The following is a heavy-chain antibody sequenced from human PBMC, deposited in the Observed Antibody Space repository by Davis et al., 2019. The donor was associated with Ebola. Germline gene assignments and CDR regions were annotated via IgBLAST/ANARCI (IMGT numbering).Heavy chain of an antibody. Sequence: ASVKVSCKASGYSFAAHYIHWVRQAPGQGLEWMGWINTNTGNPTYAQGFTGRFVFSLDTSISMAYLQITSLRTDDSAIYYCVRDATDGYNWSHWGQGTLVTVSS. V-gene: IGHV7-4-1*04. CDR2: INTNTGNP. D-gene: IGHD5-24*01. CDR1: GYSFAAHY. J-gene: IGHJ4*02. CDR3: VRDATDGYNWSH.